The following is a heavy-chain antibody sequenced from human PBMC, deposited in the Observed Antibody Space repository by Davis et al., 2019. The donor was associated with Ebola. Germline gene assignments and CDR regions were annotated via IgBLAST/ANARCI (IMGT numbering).Heavy chain of an antibody. CDR2: IIPIFGTA. D-gene: IGHD3-10*01. CDR3: ARTVLWFGELLSHWFDP. V-gene: IGHV1-69*13. J-gene: IGHJ5*02. Sequence: SVKVSCKASGGTFSSYAISWVRQAPGQGLEWMGGIIPIFGTANYAQKFQGRVTITADESTSTAYMELSSLRSDDTAVYYCARTVLWFGELLSHWFDPWGQGTLVTVSS. CDR1: GGTFSSYA.